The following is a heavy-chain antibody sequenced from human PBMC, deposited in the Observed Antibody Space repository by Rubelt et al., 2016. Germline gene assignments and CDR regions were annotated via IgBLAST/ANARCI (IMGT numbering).Heavy chain of an antibody. J-gene: IGHJ4*02. V-gene: IGHV3-23*01. CDR1: GFTFSSYA. CDR3: ARQALLELPYYYFDY. CDR2: ISGSGGST. Sequence: EVQLLESGGGLVQPGGSLRLSCAASGFTFSSYAMSWVRQAPGKGLEWVSAISGSGGSTYYADSVKGRFTISRDNAKNSLYLQMNSLRAEDTAVYYCARQALLELPYYYFDYWGQGTLVTVSS. D-gene: IGHD1-7*01.